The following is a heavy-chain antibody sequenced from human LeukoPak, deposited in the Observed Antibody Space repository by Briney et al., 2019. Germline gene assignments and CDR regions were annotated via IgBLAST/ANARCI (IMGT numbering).Heavy chain of an antibody. CDR1: GYTFTSYG. J-gene: IGHJ4*02. Sequence: ASVKVSCKASGYTFTSYGISWVRQAPGQGLEWMGWISAYNGNTNYAQKLQGRVTMTTDTSTSTAYMELRSLRSDDTAVYYCARVYRSYIVATIEVFDYWGQGTLVTVSS. CDR3: ARVYRSYIVATIEVFDY. CDR2: ISAYNGNT. V-gene: IGHV1-18*01. D-gene: IGHD5-12*01.